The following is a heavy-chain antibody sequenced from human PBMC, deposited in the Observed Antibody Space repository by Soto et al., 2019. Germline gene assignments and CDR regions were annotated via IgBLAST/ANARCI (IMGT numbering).Heavy chain of an antibody. J-gene: IGHJ4*02. D-gene: IGHD6-13*01. V-gene: IGHV3-23*01. CDR2: IVGSGDNT. CDR3: AYSSTPFDY. Sequence: GESLKISCAASGFTFSSYAMSWVRQAPGKGLEWVSSIVGSGDNTYYADSVKGRFTISRDNSKNTLYLQMNSLRAEDTAVYYCAYSSTPFDYWGQGTLVTVSS. CDR1: GFTFSSYA.